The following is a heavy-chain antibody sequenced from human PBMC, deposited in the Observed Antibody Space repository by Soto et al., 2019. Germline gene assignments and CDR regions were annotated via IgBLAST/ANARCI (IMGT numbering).Heavy chain of an antibody. CDR3: ARGLVREGMDV. J-gene: IGHJ6*02. CDR1: GGSFSGYY. Sequence: SETLSLTCAVYGGSFSGYYWSWIRQPPGKGLEWIGEINHSGSTNYNPSLKSRVTISVDTSKNQFSLKLSSVTAADTAVYHCARGLVREGMDVWGQGTTVTVSS. D-gene: IGHD3-16*01. V-gene: IGHV4-34*01. CDR2: INHSGST.